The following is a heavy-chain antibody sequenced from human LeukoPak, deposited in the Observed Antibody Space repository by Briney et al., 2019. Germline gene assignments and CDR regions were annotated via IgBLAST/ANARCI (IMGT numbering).Heavy chain of an antibody. CDR3: ARDVYGSGRGYFDY. J-gene: IGHJ4*02. D-gene: IGHD3-10*01. V-gene: IGHV1-3*01. Sequence: ASVKVSCKASGYTFTSYAMHWVRQAPGQRLEWMGWINAGNGNTKYSQNFQGRVTITRDTSATTAYMELSSLRSEDTAVYYCARDVYGSGRGYFDYWGQGTLVTVSS. CDR1: GYTFTSYA. CDR2: INAGNGNT.